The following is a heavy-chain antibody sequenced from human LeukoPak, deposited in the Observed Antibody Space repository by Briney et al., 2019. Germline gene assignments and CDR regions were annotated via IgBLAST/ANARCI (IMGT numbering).Heavy chain of an antibody. D-gene: IGHD1-26*01. V-gene: IGHV4-39*07. J-gene: IGHJ5*01. CDR1: GGSISSSSYY. Sequence: SETLSLTCTVSGGSISSSSYYWGWIRQPPGKGLEWIGSLYYSGPIYYNPSLKSRVIMSVDTSKNQFSLKLSSVTAADTAVYYCAVGGGTYYEVNWFDSWGQGALVTVSS. CDR2: LYYSGPI. CDR3: AVGGGTYYEVNWFDS.